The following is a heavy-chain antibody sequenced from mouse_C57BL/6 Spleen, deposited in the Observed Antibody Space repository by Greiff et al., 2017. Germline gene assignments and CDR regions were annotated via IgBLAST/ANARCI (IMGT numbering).Heavy chain of an antibody. J-gene: IGHJ4*01. Sequence: EVQLQQSGPELVKPGASVQISCKASGYTFTDYYMTWVKQSHGKSLEWIGDINPNNGGTSYNQKFKGKATLTVDKSSSTAYMELRSLTSEDSAVYYCARERVCYDYDMDYWGQGTSGTVSS. CDR1: GYTFTDYY. V-gene: IGHV1-26*01. CDR3: ARERVCYDYDMDY. CDR2: INPNNGGT. D-gene: IGHD2-4*01.